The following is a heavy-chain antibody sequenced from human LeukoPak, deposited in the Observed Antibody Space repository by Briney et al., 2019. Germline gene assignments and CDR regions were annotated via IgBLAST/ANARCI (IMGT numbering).Heavy chain of an antibody. CDR1: GFNFSDSR. Sequence: GGSLRLSCATSGFNFSDSRMSWVRQAPRKGLQWVANINRDGTEKHFLDSVEGRFTISRDNAKKSLYLLMNSLRAQDTAIYDCARDRCRQWEPCGGMDVWGQGATVTVSS. CDR2: INRDGTEK. V-gene: IGHV3-7*01. D-gene: IGHD1-26*01. J-gene: IGHJ6*01. CDR3: ARDRCRQWEPCGGMDV.